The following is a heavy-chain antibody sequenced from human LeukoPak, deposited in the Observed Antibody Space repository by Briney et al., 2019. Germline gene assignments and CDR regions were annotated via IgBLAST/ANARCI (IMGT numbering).Heavy chain of an antibody. V-gene: IGHV3-30*02. CDR3: AKCSSTSCYAGSGFDY. D-gene: IGHD2-2*01. CDR2: IRYDGSNK. Sequence: GGSLRLSCAASGFTFSSYGMHWVRQAPGKGLEWVAFIRYDGSNKYYADSVKGRFTISRDNSKNTLYLQMNSLRAEDTAVYYCAKCSSTSCYAGSGFDYWGQGTLVTVSS. CDR1: GFTFSSYG. J-gene: IGHJ4*02.